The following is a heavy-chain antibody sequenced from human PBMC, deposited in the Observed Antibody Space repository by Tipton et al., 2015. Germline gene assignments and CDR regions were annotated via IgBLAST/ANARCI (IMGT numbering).Heavy chain of an antibody. CDR1: GFTFRSYG. Sequence: SLRLSCVASGFTFRSYGMSWVRQAPGKGLEWVSSITGSGSRTSYAESVRGRLTISRDNSKNTVYLLMTSLRVEDTAVYYCARDLYRAYDYWGQGTVVTVSS. D-gene: IGHD2-8*01. CDR3: ARDLYRAYDY. V-gene: IGHV3-23*01. CDR2: ITGSGSRT. J-gene: IGHJ4*02.